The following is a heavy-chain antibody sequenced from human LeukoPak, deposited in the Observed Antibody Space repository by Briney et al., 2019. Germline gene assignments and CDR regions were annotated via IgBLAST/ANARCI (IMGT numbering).Heavy chain of an antibody. Sequence: PSQTLSLTCTVSGGSISSGSYYWRWIRQPAGTGLEWPGRIYTSGSTNYNPSLKSRVTISVDTSKNQFSLKLSSVTAADTAVYYCARDSYYYDSSGYYSTLNYYFDYWGQGTLVTVSS. V-gene: IGHV4-61*02. CDR1: GGSISSGSYY. D-gene: IGHD3-22*01. J-gene: IGHJ4*02. CDR3: ARDSYYYDSSGYYSTLNYYFDY. CDR2: IYTSGST.